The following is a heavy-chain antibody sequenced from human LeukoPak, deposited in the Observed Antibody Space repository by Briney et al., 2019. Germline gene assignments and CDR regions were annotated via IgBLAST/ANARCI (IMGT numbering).Heavy chain of an antibody. J-gene: IGHJ6*03. D-gene: IGHD3-3*01. Sequence: GGSLRLSCAASGFTFDDYAMHWVRQAPGKGLEWVSGISWNSGSIGYADSVKGRFTISRDNAKNSLYLQMNSLRAEDTALYYCAKDREGSYYDFWSGYYTGGYYYYYMDVWGKGTTVTVSS. CDR1: GFTFDDYA. CDR2: ISWNSGSI. V-gene: IGHV3-9*01. CDR3: AKDREGSYYDFWSGYYTGGYYYYYMDV.